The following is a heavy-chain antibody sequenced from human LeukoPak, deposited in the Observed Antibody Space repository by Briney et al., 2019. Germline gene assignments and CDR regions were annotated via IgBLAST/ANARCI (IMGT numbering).Heavy chain of an antibody. J-gene: IGHJ4*02. Sequence: GASVKVSCKASGYAFTSYYIQWVRQAPGQGLECMGWINPNSGDTHFARNFQDTVTMTRDTSITTVYMSLTRLTSADTAVYYCARGPLINSRGRHAHFDFWGQETGVTVSS. CDR1: GYAFTSYY. CDR3: ARGPLINSRGRHAHFDF. V-gene: IGHV1-2*02. D-gene: IGHD3-22*01. CDR2: INPNSGDT.